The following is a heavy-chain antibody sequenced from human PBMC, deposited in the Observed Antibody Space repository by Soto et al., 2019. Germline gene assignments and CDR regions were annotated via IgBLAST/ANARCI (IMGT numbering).Heavy chain of an antibody. CDR1: GGSFSGYY. CDR2: INHSGST. V-gene: IGHV4-34*01. J-gene: IGHJ4*02. CDR3: ARGRYYFDY. Sequence: SETLSLTCAVYGGSFSGYYWSWIRQPPGKGLEWIGEINHSGSTNYNPSLKSRVTISVDTSKNQFSLKLSSVTAADTAVYYCARGRYYFDYWGQGTLVTVSS.